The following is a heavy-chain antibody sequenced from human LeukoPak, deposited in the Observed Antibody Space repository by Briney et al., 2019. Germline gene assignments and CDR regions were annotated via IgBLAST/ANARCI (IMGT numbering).Heavy chain of an antibody. D-gene: IGHD4/OR15-4a*01. J-gene: IGHJ4*02. CDR1: RFTFINAW. CDR3: AIDEPNYAPYDFDY. V-gene: IGHV3-15*01. CDR2: TKSKADGERT. Sequence: GGSLRLSCAASRFTFINAWMNWVRQAPGKGLEWVGRTKSKADGERTDYAATVKGRFTISRDDSNNMVYLQMSSLKVEYTAVYYCAIDEPNYAPYDFDYWGQGTLVTVSS.